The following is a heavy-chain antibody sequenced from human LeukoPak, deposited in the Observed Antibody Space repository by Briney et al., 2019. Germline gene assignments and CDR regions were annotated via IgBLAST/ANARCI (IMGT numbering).Heavy chain of an antibody. V-gene: IGHV1-46*01. J-gene: IGHJ6*02. D-gene: IGHD2-15*01. CDR3: ARDRALRLDIVVVVAAPNYYYYGMDV. CDR2: INPSGGST. Sequence: ASVKVSCKASGYTFTSYYMHWVRQAPGQGLEWMGIINPSGGSTSYAQKLQGRVTMTRDTSTSTVYMELSSLRSEDTAVYYCARDRALRLDIVVVVAAPNYYYYGMDVWGQGTTVTVSS. CDR1: GYTFTSYY.